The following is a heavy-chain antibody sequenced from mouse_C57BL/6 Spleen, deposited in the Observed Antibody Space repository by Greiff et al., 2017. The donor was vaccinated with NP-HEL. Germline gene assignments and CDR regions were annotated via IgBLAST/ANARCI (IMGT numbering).Heavy chain of an antibody. Sequence: QVQLQQPGAELVKPGASVKMSCKASGYTFTSYWITWVKQRPGQGLEWIGDIYPGSGSTNYNEKFKSKATLTVDTSSSTAYMQLSSLTSEDSAVYYCARRREGYSNYEAWFAYWGQGTLGTASA. V-gene: IGHV1-55*01. CDR2: IYPGSGST. CDR3: ARRREGYSNYEAWFAY. CDR1: GYTFTSYW. D-gene: IGHD2-5*01. J-gene: IGHJ3*01.